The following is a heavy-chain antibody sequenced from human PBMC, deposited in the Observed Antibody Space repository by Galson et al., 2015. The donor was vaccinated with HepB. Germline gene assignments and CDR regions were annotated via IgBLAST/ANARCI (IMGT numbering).Heavy chain of an antibody. CDR2: IPYDGSNK. CDR3: ARDAGGVVVIRALFDY. V-gene: IGHV3-30-3*01. D-gene: IGHD3-22*01. CDR1: GFTFSSYA. Sequence: SLRLSCAASGFTFSSYAMHWVRQAPGKGLEWVAVIPYDGSNKYYADSVKGRFTISRDNSKNTLYLQMNSLRAEDTAVYYCARDAGGVVVIRALFDYWGQGTLVTVSS. J-gene: IGHJ4*02.